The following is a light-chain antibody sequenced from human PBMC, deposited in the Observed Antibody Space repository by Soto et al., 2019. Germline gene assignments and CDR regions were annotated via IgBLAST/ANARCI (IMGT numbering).Light chain of an antibody. Sequence: QSVLTQPASVSGSPGQSITISCTGTSSDVGASNSVSWYLQHPGKAPKLMIYDVSNRPSGVSNRFSGSKSGNTASLTISGLQAEDEADYYCSSYTSSSTLVFGTGTKVTVL. CDR2: DVS. V-gene: IGLV2-14*03. CDR3: SSYTSSSTLV. CDR1: SSDVGASNS. J-gene: IGLJ1*01.